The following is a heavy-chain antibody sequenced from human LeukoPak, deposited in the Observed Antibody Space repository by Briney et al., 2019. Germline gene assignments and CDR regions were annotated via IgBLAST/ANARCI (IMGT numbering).Heavy chain of an antibody. D-gene: IGHD3-3*01. J-gene: IGHJ4*02. CDR1: GFTFRSSW. CDR2: ISGSTGST. CDR3: AKDFIQRDYDFWSGYLFDY. V-gene: IGHV3-23*01. Sequence: GGSLRLSCAASGFTFRSSWMHWVRQAPGKGLEWVSAISGSTGSTYYTDSVKGRFAISRDNSKNMLYLQMNSLRAEDTAVYYCAKDFIQRDYDFWSGYLFDYWGQGTLVTVSS.